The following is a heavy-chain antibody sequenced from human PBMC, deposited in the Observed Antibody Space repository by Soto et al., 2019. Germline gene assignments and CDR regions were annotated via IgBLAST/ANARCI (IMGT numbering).Heavy chain of an antibody. CDR2: ISAGNGNT. J-gene: IGHJ6*02. Sequence: GASVKVSCKASGYTFTSYAMHWVRQAPGQRLEWMGWISAGNGNTKYSQKFQGRVTITKDTSASTAYMELSSLRSEDTAVYYCARGSGGYSYGNYGMDVWGQGTTVTVSS. CDR3: ARGSGGYSYGNYGMDV. D-gene: IGHD5-18*01. V-gene: IGHV1-3*01. CDR1: GYTFTSYA.